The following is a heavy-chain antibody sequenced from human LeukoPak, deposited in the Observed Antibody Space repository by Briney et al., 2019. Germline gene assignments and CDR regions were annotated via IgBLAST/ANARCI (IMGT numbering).Heavy chain of an antibody. V-gene: IGHV1-24*01. CDR2: FDPEDGET. Sequence: GASVKVSCKVSGYTLTELSMHWVRQARGKGLEWMGGFDPEDGETIYAQKFQGRVTMTEDTSTDTAYMELSSLRSEDTAVYYCATVELDSSGYYYFDYWGQGTLVTVSS. J-gene: IGHJ4*02. CDR3: ATVELDSSGYYYFDY. CDR1: GYTLTELS. D-gene: IGHD3-22*01.